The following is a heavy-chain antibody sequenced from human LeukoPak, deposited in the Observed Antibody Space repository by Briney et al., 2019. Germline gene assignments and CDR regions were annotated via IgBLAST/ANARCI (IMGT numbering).Heavy chain of an antibody. V-gene: IGHV4-59*11. J-gene: IGHJ6*03. CDR1: GGSISSHY. Sequence: SETLSLTCTVSGGSISSHYWSWIRQPPGKGLEWIGYIYYSGSTNYNPSLKSRVTISVDTSKNQFSLKLSSVTAADTAVYYCAREARGGAARGYYYNYYMDVWGKGTTVTVSS. CDR3: AREARGGAARGYYYNYYMDV. D-gene: IGHD6-6*01. CDR2: IYYSGST.